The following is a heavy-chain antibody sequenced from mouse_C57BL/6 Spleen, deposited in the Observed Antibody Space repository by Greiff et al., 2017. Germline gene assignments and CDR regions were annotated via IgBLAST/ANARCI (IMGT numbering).Heavy chain of an antibody. V-gene: IGHV1-72*01. CDR3: ARKGFDY. Sequence: QVQLQQSGAELVKPGASVKLSCKASGYTFTSYWMHWVKQRPGRGLEWIGRFDPNSGGTKYNEKFKSKATLTVDKPSSTAYMQLSSLTSEDSAVYYCARKGFDYWGQGTTLTVSS. CDR2: FDPNSGGT. J-gene: IGHJ2*01. CDR1: GYTFTSYW.